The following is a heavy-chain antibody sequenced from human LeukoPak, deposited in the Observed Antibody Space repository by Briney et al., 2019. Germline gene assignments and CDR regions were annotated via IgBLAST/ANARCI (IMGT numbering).Heavy chain of an antibody. J-gene: IGHJ6*04. CDR1: GGSISSSSYY. D-gene: IGHD2-21*01. CDR2: IYYSGST. V-gene: IGHV4-39*01. Sequence: PSETLSLTCTVSGGSISSSSYYWGWIRQPPGKGLEWIGSIYYSGSTYYNPSLKSRVTISVDTSKNQFSLKLSSVTAADTAVYYCARQIGRAFLDVWGKGTTVTVSS. CDR3: ARQIGRAFLDV.